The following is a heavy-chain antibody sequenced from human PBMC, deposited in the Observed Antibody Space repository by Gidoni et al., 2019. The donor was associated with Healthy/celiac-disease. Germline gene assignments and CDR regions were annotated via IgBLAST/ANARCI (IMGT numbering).Heavy chain of an antibody. Sequence: EVQLVESGGGLVQPGGSLRLSCSASGFTFSSYAMHWVRQAPGKGLEYVSAISSNGGSTYYADAVKGRFTISRDNSKNTLYLQMSSLRAEDTAVYYCVKDLDPIGGYEYHPFDYWGQGTLVTVSS. V-gene: IGHV3-64D*06. CDR2: ISSNGGST. D-gene: IGHD5-12*01. J-gene: IGHJ4*02. CDR3: VKDLDPIGGYEYHPFDY. CDR1: GFTFSSYA.